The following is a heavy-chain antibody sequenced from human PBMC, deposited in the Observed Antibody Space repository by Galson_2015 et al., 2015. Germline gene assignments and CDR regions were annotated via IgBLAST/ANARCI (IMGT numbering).Heavy chain of an antibody. Sequence: LRLSCAASGFTFRHYWMVWVRQTPEKGLQWVAKIKYDGSQTFYVDSVKGRFTISRDNAENSLDLQMNSLRADDTAVYYCARDANRGGEFDYWGQGALVTVSS. CDR1: GFTFRHYW. J-gene: IGHJ4*02. CDR2: IKYDGSQT. D-gene: IGHD1-14*01. V-gene: IGHV3-7*03. CDR3: ARDANRGGEFDY.